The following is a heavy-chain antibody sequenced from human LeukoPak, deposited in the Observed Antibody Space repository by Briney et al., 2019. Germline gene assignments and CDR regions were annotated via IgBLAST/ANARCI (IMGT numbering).Heavy chain of an antibody. V-gene: IGHV3-33*01. CDR3: ARDRSSSSSRYYYGMDV. J-gene: IGHJ6*02. Sequence: PGRSLRLSCAASGFTFSSYGMHWVRQAPGKGLEWVAVIWYDGSNKYYADSVKGRFTISRDNSKNTLYLQMNSLRAEDTAVYYCARDRSSSSSRYYYGMDVWGQGTTVTVSS. CDR2: IWYDGSNK. CDR1: GFTFSSYG. D-gene: IGHD6-6*01.